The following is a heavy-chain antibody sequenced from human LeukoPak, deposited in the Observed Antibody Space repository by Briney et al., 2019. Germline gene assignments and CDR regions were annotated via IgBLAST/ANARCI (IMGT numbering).Heavy chain of an antibody. V-gene: IGHV4-59*01. J-gene: IGHJ4*02. CDR2: IYYSGST. CDR3: ASSRYYYDSSGILFDY. Sequence: PSETLSLTCTVSGGSISSYYWSWIRQPPGKGLEWIRYIYYSGSTNYNPSLKSRVTISVDTSKNQFSLKLSSVTAADTAVYYCASSRYYYDSSGILFDYWGQGTLVTVSS. CDR1: GGSISSYY. D-gene: IGHD3-22*01.